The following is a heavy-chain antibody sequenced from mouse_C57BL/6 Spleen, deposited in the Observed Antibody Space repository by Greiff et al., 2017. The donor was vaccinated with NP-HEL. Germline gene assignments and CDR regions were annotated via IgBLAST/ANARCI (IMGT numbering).Heavy chain of an antibody. D-gene: IGHD1-2*01. V-gene: IGHV1-59*01. CDR1: GYTFTSYW. CDR3: ARSGSLDPYWYFDV. CDR2: IDPSDSYT. Sequence: QVQLQQPGAELVRPGTSVKLSCKASGYTFTSYWMHWVKQRPGQGLEWIGVIDPSDSYTTYNPKFKGKATFTVDTSSSTAYMQLSSLTSEDSAVYYWARSGSLDPYWYFDVWGTGTTVTVSS. J-gene: IGHJ1*03.